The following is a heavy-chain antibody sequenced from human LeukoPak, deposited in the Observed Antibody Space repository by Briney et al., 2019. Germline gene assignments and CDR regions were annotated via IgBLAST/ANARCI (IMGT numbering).Heavy chain of an antibody. CDR3: ARDRWVGITMVRGLDY. D-gene: IGHD3-10*01. Sequence: PSETLSLTCAVYGGSFSGYYWSWIRQPPGKGLEWIGEINHSGSTNYNPSLKSRATISVDTSKNQFSLKLSSVTAADTAMYYCARDRWVGITMVRGLDYWGQGTLVTVSS. V-gene: IGHV4-34*01. CDR2: INHSGST. CDR1: GGSFSGYY. J-gene: IGHJ4*02.